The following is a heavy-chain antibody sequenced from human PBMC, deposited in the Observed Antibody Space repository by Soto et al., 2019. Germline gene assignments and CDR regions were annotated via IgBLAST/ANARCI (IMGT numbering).Heavy chain of an antibody. D-gene: IGHD3-9*01. CDR3: ARDSLTGRYSMDV. J-gene: IGHJ6*02. V-gene: IGHV4-59*01. Sequence: SETLSLTCGVSGGSISGYYWIWIRQPPGKGLEWIGYVHYSGATNYNPSLQSRVTISADASKSQFSLKLSSVTAADTAVYYCARDSLTGRYSMDVWGQGTAVTVSS. CDR2: VHYSGAT. CDR1: GGSISGYY.